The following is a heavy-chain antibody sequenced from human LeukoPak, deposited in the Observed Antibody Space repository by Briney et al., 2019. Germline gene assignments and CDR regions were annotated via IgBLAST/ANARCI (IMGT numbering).Heavy chain of an antibody. CDR1: GFSLSNARMG. D-gene: IGHD3-22*01. J-gene: IGHJ3*02. Sequence: ESGPVLVKPTETLTLTCTVSGFSLSNARMGVSWIRQPPGKALEWLAHIFSNDEKSYSTSLKSRLTISKDTSKSQVVLTMTNMDPVDTATYCCARKYYYDSSGYYGVEGDAFDIWGQGTMVTVSS. CDR2: IFSNDEK. CDR3: ARKYYYDSSGYYGVEGDAFDI. V-gene: IGHV2-26*01.